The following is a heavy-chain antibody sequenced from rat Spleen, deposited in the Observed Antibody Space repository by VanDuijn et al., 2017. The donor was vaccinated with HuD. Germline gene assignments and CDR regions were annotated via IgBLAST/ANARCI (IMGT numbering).Heavy chain of an antibody. D-gene: IGHD4-4*01. CDR1: GFSLTSYN. Sequence: QVQLKESGPGLVQPSQTLSLTCTVSGFSLTSYNVHWVRQPTGKGLEWMGVIWTGGSTDYNSALKSRLSISRDTSKSQVFLKMNSLQTEDTAIYFCAQWNSRYFTYWGQGVMVTVSS. V-gene: IGHV2-30*01. CDR3: AQWNSRYFTY. J-gene: IGHJ2*01. CDR2: IWTGGST.